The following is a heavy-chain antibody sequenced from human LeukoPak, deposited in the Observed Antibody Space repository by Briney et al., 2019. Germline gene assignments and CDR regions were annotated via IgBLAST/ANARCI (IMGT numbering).Heavy chain of an antibody. J-gene: IGHJ4*02. D-gene: IGHD3-16*01. CDR1: GYTFTSYG. Sequence: ASVKVSCKASGYTFTSYGISWVRQAPGQGLEWMGWISAYNGNTNYAQKLQGRVTMTTDTSTSTAYMELRSLRSDDTAVYYRARGSIMITFGGVSDYWGQGTLVTVSS. V-gene: IGHV1-18*01. CDR2: ISAYNGNT. CDR3: ARGSIMITFGGVSDY.